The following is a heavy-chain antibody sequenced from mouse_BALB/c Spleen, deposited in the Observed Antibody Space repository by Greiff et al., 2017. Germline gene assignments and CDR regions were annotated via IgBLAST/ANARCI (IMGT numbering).Heavy chain of an antibody. V-gene: IGHV1S29*02. Sequence: EVKLMESGPELVKPGASVKISCKASGYTFTDYNMHWVKQSHGKSLEWIGYIYPYNGGTGYNQKFKSKATLTVDNSSSTAYMELRSLTSEDSAVYYCARERGYYGSSQFAYWGQGTLVTVSA. CDR2: IYPYNGGT. CDR3: ARERGYYGSSQFAY. D-gene: IGHD1-1*01. CDR1: GYTFTDYN. J-gene: IGHJ3*01.